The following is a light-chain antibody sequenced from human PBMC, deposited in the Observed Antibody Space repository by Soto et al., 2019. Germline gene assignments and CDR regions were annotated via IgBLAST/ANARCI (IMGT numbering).Light chain of an antibody. CDR2: DAS. J-gene: IGKJ5*01. CDR1: QDITNY. CDR3: QHYDHLPIT. V-gene: IGKV1-33*01. Sequence: DIQMTQSPSSLSASVGDRVTITCQASQDITNYVNWYQQKPGRAPRLLLYDASSLETGVPSKFSGSGSGTDFTLTISSLQPEDVATYYCQHYDHLPITFGQGTRLEIK.